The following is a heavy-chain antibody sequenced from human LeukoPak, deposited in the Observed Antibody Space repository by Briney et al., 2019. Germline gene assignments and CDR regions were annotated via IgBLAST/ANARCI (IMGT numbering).Heavy chain of an antibody. V-gene: IGHV3-23*01. CDR2: ISGSGGST. Sequence: PGGSLRLSCAASGFTFSSYAMSWVRQAPGKGLEWVSAISGSGGSTYYADSVTGRFTISRDNSKNTLYLQMNSLRAEDTAVYYCAKVPITIFGVVTDYYFDYWGQGTLVTVSS. CDR3: AKVPITIFGVVTDYYFDY. CDR1: GFTFSSYA. D-gene: IGHD3-3*01. J-gene: IGHJ4*02.